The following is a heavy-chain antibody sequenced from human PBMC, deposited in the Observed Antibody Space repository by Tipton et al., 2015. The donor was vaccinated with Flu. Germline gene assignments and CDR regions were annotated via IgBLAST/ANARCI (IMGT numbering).Heavy chain of an antibody. V-gene: IGHV3-23*01. CDR2: ISGGGAIT. D-gene: IGHD6-19*01. J-gene: IGHJ4*02. CDR1: GFTFSSYA. CDR3: AKVIPELVAGLDY. Sequence: SLRLSCEASGFTFSSYAMGWVRQAPGKGLEWVSGISGGGAITYFADSVKGRFTISRDNSKNRLYLQMNSLRAEDTAAYYCAKVIPELVAGLDYWSPGTLDTVS.